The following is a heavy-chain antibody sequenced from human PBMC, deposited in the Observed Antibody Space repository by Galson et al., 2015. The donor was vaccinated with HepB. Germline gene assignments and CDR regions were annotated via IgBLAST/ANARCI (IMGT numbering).Heavy chain of an antibody. CDR2: INPSGGST. D-gene: IGHD6-13*01. V-gene: IGHV1-46*01. CDR3: ARDRSGSSIHYYYYGMDV. J-gene: IGHJ6*02. CDR1: GYSFTSYY. Sequence: SVKVSCKASGYSFTSYYIHWVRQAPGQGLEWMGIINPSGGSTSYAQKFQGRVTMTRDTSTSTVYMELSSLRSEDTAVYYCARDRSGSSIHYYYYGMDVWGQGTTVSVSS.